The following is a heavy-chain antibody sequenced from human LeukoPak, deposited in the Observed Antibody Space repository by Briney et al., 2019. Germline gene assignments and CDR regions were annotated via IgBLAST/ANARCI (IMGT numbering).Heavy chain of an antibody. Sequence: PGGSLRLSCAASGFTFDDYAMHWVRQAPGKGLEWVSLISGDGGSTYYADSVKGRFTISRDNSKNSPYLQMNSLRTEDTALYYCAKANIPTRGYSGYEDDYYYGMDVWGQGTTVTVSS. J-gene: IGHJ6*02. CDR3: AKANIPTRGYSGYEDDYYYGMDV. CDR2: ISGDGGST. D-gene: IGHD5-12*01. CDR1: GFTFDDYA. V-gene: IGHV3-43*02.